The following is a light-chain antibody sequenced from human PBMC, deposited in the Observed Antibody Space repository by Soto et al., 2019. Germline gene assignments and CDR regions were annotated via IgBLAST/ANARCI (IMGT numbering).Light chain of an antibody. CDR1: QNIRIY. Sequence: DIHMTQSPSSLSASVGDTVTITCRASQNIRIYLNWYQHKPGTAPKLLIYAASNLQSGVPSRFSGSASGTHFSLTINNLQPEDFATYYCRQTYNPPLTFGQGTKVDIK. J-gene: IGKJ1*01. V-gene: IGKV1-39*01. CDR3: RQTYNPPLT. CDR2: AAS.